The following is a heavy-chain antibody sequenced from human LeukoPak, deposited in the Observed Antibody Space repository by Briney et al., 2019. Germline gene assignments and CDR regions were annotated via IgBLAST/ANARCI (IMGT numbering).Heavy chain of an antibody. Sequence: PSETLSLTCTVSGGSISSYYWSWIRQPPGKGLEWIGYIYYSGSTNYNPSLKSRVTIPVDTSKNQFSLKLSSVTAADTAVYYCARPRSGSYSPFDYWGQGTLVTVSS. CDR2: IYYSGST. V-gene: IGHV4-59*08. D-gene: IGHD1-26*01. CDR3: ARPRSGSYSPFDY. J-gene: IGHJ4*02. CDR1: GGSISSYY.